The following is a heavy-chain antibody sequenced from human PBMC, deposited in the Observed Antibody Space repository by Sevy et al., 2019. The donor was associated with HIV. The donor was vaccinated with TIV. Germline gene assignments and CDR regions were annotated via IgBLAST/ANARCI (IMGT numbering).Heavy chain of an antibody. V-gene: IGHV3-30-3*01. CDR3: ARDTGTWEYYFDS. Sequence: GGSLRLSCAASGFTFSYFSMHWVRQAPGKGLEWVATISYDGSNEHYADSVKGRFTISRDNAKNSLYLQMNSLRHEDTAVYYCARDTGTWEYYFDSWGQGTLVTVSS. CDR2: ISYDGSNE. D-gene: IGHD1-26*01. J-gene: IGHJ4*02. CDR1: GFTFSYFS.